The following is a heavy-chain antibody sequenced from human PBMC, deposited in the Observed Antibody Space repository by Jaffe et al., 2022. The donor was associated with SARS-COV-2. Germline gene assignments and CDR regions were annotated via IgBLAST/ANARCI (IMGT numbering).Heavy chain of an antibody. V-gene: IGHV4-34*01. J-gene: IGHJ4*02. Sequence: QVQLQQWGAGLLKPSETLSLTCAVYGGSFSGYYWSWIRQPPGKGLEWIGEINHSGSTNYNPSLKSRVTISVDTSKNQFSLKLSSVTAADTAVYYCARAPVTERGYSYGSFDYWGQGTLVTVSS. D-gene: IGHD5-18*01. CDR2: INHSGST. CDR1: GGSFSGYY. CDR3: ARAPVTERGYSYGSFDY.